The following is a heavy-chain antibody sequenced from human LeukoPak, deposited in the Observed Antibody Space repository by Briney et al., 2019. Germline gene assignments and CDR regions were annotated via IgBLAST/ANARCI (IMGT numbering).Heavy chain of an antibody. D-gene: IGHD5-18*01. CDR3: ARAVAMGHYYYYYMDV. J-gene: IGHJ6*03. Sequence: ASVKVSCKASGGTFSSYAISWVRQAPGQGLEWMGGIIPIFGTANYAQKFQGRVTITTDESTSTAYMELSSLRSEDTAVYYCARAVAMGHYYYYYMDVWGKGTTVTVSS. V-gene: IGHV1-69*05. CDR1: GGTFSSYA. CDR2: IIPIFGTA.